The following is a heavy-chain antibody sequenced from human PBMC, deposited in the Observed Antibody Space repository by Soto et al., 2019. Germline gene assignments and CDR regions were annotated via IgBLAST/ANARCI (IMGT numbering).Heavy chain of an antibody. CDR1: GFTFSSYS. V-gene: IGHV3-48*01. J-gene: IGHJ4*02. Sequence: GGSLRLSCAASGFTFSSYSMNWVRQAPGKGLEWVSYISSSSSTIYYADSVKGRFTISRDNAKNSLYLQMNSLRAEDTAVYYCARDIPTVTKPLIFDYWGQGTLVTVSS. CDR2: ISSSSSTI. CDR3: ARDIPTVTKPLIFDY. D-gene: IGHD4-17*01.